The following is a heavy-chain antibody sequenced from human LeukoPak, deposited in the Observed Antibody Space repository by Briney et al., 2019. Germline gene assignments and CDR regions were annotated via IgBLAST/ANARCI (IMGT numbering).Heavy chain of an antibody. Sequence: ASVKVSCKASGYTFTGYYMHWVRQAPGQGLEWMGWINPNSGGTNYAQKFQGRVTMTRDTSISTAYMELSRLRSDDTAVYYCARVIGRRRELPPSYYYYGMDVWGQGTTVTISS. D-gene: IGHD1-26*01. CDR3: ARVIGRRRELPPSYYYYGMDV. J-gene: IGHJ6*02. CDR2: INPNSGGT. CDR1: GYTFTGYY. V-gene: IGHV1-2*02.